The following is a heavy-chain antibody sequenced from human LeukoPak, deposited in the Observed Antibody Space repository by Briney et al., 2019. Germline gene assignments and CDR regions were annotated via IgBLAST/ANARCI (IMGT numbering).Heavy chain of an antibody. CDR3: AKRYYYGSGSYDY. D-gene: IGHD3-10*01. CDR2: ISGSGGTT. J-gene: IGHJ4*02. Sequence: PGGSLRLSCAASGFTFSSYAMSWVRQAPGKGLEWVSSISGSGGTTYYADSVKGRFTISRDNSKNTLFLQMNSLRAEDTAVYYCAKRYYYGSGSYDYWGQGTLVTVSS. V-gene: IGHV3-23*01. CDR1: GFTFSSYA.